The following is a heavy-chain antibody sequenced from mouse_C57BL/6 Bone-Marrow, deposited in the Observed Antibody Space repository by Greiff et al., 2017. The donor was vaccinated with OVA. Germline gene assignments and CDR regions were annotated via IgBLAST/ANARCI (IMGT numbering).Heavy chain of an antibody. CDR1: GFTFSDSY. CDR3: ARQEDYYSNYGFAY. CDR2: ISNGGGST. Sequence: EVKLMESGGGLVQPGGSLKLSCAASGFTFSDSYMYWVRQTPEKRLEWVAYISNGGGSTYYPDTVKGRFTISRDNAKNTLYLQMSRLKSEDTAMYYCARQEDYYSNYGFAYWGQGTLVTVSA. D-gene: IGHD2-5*01. V-gene: IGHV5-12*01. J-gene: IGHJ3*01.